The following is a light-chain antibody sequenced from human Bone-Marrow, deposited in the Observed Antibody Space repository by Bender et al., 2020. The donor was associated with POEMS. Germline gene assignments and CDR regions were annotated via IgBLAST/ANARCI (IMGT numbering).Light chain of an antibody. CDR3: CSFAGFHTFWV. CDR1: SSDVGAYNY. Sequence: QSALTQPRSVSGSPGQSVTISCTGTSSDVGAYNYVSWYQQHPGKAPKLIIYDVTKRPSGVPDRFSGSKSDNTASLTFSGLQAEDEADYYCCSFAGFHTFWVFGGGTKLTVL. CDR2: DVT. J-gene: IGLJ3*02. V-gene: IGLV2-11*01.